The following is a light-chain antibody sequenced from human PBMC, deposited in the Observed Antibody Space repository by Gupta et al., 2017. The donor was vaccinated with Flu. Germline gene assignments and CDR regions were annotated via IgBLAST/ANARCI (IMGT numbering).Light chain of an antibody. Sequence: EIVLTQSPGTLSLSPGERATLSCRASQSVSSSYLAWYQQKPGQAPRLLIYGASSRATGIPDRFRGSGSGTDFTLTISRLEPEDFAVYYCQQYGSSPWYTFGQGTKLEIK. CDR2: GAS. J-gene: IGKJ2*01. CDR3: QQYGSSPWYT. V-gene: IGKV3-20*01. CDR1: QSVSSSY.